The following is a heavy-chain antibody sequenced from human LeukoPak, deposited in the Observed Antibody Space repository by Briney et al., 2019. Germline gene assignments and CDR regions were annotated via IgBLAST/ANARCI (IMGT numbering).Heavy chain of an antibody. J-gene: IGHJ4*02. CDR2: ISSSSSYI. Sequence: GGSPRLSCAASGFTFSSYSMNWVRQAPGKGLEWVSSISSSSSYIYYADSVKGRFTISRDNAKNSLYLQMNSLRAEDTAVYYCARDVGYCSGGSCSNFDYWGQGTLVTVSS. CDR1: GFTFSSYS. D-gene: IGHD2-15*01. V-gene: IGHV3-21*01. CDR3: ARDVGYCSGGSCSNFDY.